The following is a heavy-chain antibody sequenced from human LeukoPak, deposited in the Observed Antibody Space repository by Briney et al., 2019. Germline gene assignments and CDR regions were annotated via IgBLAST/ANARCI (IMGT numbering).Heavy chain of an antibody. Sequence: SETLSLTCTVSGGSISSYYWSWIRQPPGKGLEWIGYIYYSGSTNYNPSLKSRVTISVDTSKNQFSLKLSSVTAADTAVYYCASEGSSGWYGGMDYWGQGTLVTVSS. J-gene: IGHJ4*02. CDR3: ASEGSSGWYGGMDY. D-gene: IGHD6-19*01. V-gene: IGHV4-59*08. CDR1: GGSISSYY. CDR2: IYYSGST.